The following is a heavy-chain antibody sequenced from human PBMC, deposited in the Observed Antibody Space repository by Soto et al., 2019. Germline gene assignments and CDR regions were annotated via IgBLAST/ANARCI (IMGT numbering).Heavy chain of an antibody. CDR2: INPNIGTT. V-gene: IGHV1-69*06. CDR1: GGTFSSYA. Sequence: ASVKVSCKASGGTFSSYAISWVRQAPGQGLEWMGGINPNIGTTNYAQKFQGWVTMTGDKSASTAYMELSRLRSDDTAVYYYARGGYCSGGSCFFDYYYGMDVWGQGTTVTVSS. CDR3: ARGGYCSGGSCFFDYYYGMDV. J-gene: IGHJ6*02. D-gene: IGHD2-15*01.